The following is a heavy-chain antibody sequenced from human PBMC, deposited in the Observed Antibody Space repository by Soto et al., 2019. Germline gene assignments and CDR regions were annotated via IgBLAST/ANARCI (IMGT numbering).Heavy chain of an antibody. CDR3: ARFVRSCSATTCSTRADV. CDR2: IYSGGST. J-gene: IGHJ6*02. D-gene: IGHD2-2*01. Sequence: SETLSLTCTVSGGFVNSDTHSWSWIRQTPGKRLEWIGLIYSGGSTKNPSLRSRVTMSVDTSKNQFSLKLRSVIVADTAVYHCARFVRSCSATTCSTRADVWGQGITVTVSS. CDR1: GGFVNSDTHS. V-gene: IGHV4-61*01.